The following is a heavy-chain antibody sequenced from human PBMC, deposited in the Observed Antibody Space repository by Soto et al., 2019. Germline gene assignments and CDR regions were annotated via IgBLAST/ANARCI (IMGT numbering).Heavy chain of an antibody. Sequence: ASVKVSCKASGYTFTGYYMHWVRQAPGQGLEWMGWINPNSGGTNYAQKFQGWVTMTRDTSISTAYMELSRLRSDDTAVYYCARDVLEYSSSWYPPYYYYYGMDVWGQGTTVTVSS. CDR2: INPNSGGT. CDR1: GYTFTGYY. V-gene: IGHV1-2*04. CDR3: ARDVLEYSSSWYPPYYYYYGMDV. J-gene: IGHJ6*02. D-gene: IGHD6-13*01.